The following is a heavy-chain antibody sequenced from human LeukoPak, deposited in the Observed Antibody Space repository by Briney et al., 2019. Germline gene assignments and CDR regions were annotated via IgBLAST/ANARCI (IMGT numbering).Heavy chain of an antibody. CDR1: GYTFTSYY. Sequence: ASVKVSCKASGYTFTSYYMHWVRQAPGQGLEWMGIINPSGGSTSYAQKFQGRVTMTRDTSTSTVYMELSSLRSEDTAVYYCARDAVDTAMFTNYFDYWGQGPLVTVSS. J-gene: IGHJ4*02. CDR2: INPSGGST. V-gene: IGHV1-46*01. CDR3: ARDAVDTAMFTNYFDY. D-gene: IGHD5-18*01.